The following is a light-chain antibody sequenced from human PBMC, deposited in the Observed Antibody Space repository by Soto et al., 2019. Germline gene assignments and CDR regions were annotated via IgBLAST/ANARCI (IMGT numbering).Light chain of an antibody. V-gene: IGKV4-1*01. CDR3: QQYYKTPLT. CDR2: WAS. J-gene: IGKJ4*01. CDR1: QSVLYSSNNKNY. Sequence: DIVMTQSPDCLAVSLGERATINCKSSQSVLYSSNNKNYLAWYQQRPGQPPKLLLYWASTRESGVPDRFSGSGSGTDFILTISSLQAEDVAVYFCQQYYKTPLTFGGGTKVEIK.